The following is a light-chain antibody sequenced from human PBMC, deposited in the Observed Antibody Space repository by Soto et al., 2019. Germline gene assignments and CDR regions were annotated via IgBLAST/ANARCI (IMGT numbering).Light chain of an antibody. V-gene: IGKV1-5*01. CDR2: DAS. CDR1: QGIRNW. J-gene: IGKJ2*03. Sequence: DIQMTQSPSTLSASVGDRVTITCRPSQGIRNWLASYPQKPGKAPKVLIYDASSLKSGVPSRFSGSRSGTEFTLNINSLQPDDFAPYYCQHYMGRLGQGPRLQI. CDR3: QHYMGR.